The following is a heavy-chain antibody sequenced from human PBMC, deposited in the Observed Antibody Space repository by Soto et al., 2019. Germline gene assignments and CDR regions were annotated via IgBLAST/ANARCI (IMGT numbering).Heavy chain of an antibody. Sequence: QVQLVQSGAEVKKPGSSVKVSCKASGGTFSSYAISWVRQAPGQGLEWMGGIIPIFGTANYAQKFQGRVTITADESTSHAYMGVGSLGSEDPAVDYCGGGRVTIFGGAPPPGDYYYGMDVWGQGTTVTVSS. CDR2: IIPIFGTA. J-gene: IGHJ6*02. CDR1: GGTFSSYA. D-gene: IGHD3-3*01. CDR3: GGGRVTIFGGAPPPGDYYYGMDV. V-gene: IGHV1-69*01.